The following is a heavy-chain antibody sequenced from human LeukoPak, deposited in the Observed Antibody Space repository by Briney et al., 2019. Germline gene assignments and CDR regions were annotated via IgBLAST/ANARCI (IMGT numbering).Heavy chain of an antibody. CDR1: GFTFSSYW. J-gene: IGHJ4*02. D-gene: IGHD2/OR15-2a*01. CDR2: INSDGSST. CDR3: ARETFGTEFDY. Sequence: GGSLRLSYAASGFTFSSYWMHWVRQAPGKGLVWVSRINSDGSSTSYADSVKGRFTISRDNAKNTLYLQMNSLRAEDTAVYYCARETFGTEFDYWGQGTLVTVSS. V-gene: IGHV3-74*01.